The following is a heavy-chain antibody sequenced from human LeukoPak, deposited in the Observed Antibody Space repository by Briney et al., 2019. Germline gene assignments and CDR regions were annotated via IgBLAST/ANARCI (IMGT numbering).Heavy chain of an antibody. D-gene: IGHD3-9*01. J-gene: IGHJ4*02. Sequence: ASVKVSCKASGGTFSSYAISWVRQAPGQGLEWMGGIIPIFGTANYAQKFQGRVTITADESTSTAYMELSSLRSEDTAVYYCAREDTLTGYYQDYWGQGTLVTVSS. CDR3: AREDTLTGYYQDY. CDR2: IIPIFGTA. V-gene: IGHV1-69*13. CDR1: GGTFSSYA.